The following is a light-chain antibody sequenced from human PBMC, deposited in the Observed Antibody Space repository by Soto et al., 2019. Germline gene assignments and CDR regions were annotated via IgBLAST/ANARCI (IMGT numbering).Light chain of an antibody. CDR2: AAS. CDR3: QDYSSYSMYT. CDR1: QSISNC. Sequence: DIQMTQSPSFLSASAGDRVTIFCRASQSISNCLHWYQQKPGKAPKLLIYAASKLESGVPSRFGGSGSGTDFTLTISSVQPEDFATYYCQDYSSYSMYTFGQGTKLEIK. J-gene: IGKJ2*01. V-gene: IGKV1-39*01.